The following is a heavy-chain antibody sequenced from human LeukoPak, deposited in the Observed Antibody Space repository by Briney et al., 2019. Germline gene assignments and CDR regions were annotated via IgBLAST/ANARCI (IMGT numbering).Heavy chain of an antibody. CDR3: ARDGGITVAGSTWDY. Sequence: GGSLTLSCVASGFTFSSYWTSWVRQAPGKGLEWVANIKQDGSDKYYVDSVKGRFTISRDNAKKSLYLQMNSLRAEDTAVYYCARDGGITVAGSTWDYWGQGTLVTVSS. CDR1: GFTFSSYW. J-gene: IGHJ4*02. D-gene: IGHD6-19*01. CDR2: IKQDGSDK. V-gene: IGHV3-7*01.